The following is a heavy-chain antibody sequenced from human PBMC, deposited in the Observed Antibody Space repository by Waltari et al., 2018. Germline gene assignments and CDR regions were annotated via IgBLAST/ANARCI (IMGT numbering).Heavy chain of an antibody. Sequence: QVQLQESGPGLVKPSETLSLTCTVSGGSVSSGSYYWSWIRQPPGKGLGWIGYIYYSGSTENPPSPRSRVTIPLETSKNQGSLKLGPVTAADTAVYYCARDTRSGYLPWFDPWGQGTLVTVSS. CDR2: IYYSGST. CDR1: GGSVSSGSYY. V-gene: IGHV4-61*01. J-gene: IGHJ5*02. D-gene: IGHD3-3*01. CDR3: ARDTRSGYLPWFDP.